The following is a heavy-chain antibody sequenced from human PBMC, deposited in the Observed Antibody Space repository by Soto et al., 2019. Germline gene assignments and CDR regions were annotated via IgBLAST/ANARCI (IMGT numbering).Heavy chain of an antibody. CDR1: GFTFSSYA. J-gene: IGHJ2*01. Sequence: QVQLVESGGGVVQPGRSLRLSCAASGFTFSSYAMHWVRQAPGKGLEWVAVISYDGSNKYYADSVKGRFTISRDNSKNTLYLKMKRQLDEDTAVYYCASENSSGYYCARGDWYFDLWGRGTLVTVSS. CDR2: ISYDGSNK. V-gene: IGHV3-30-3*01. D-gene: IGHD3-22*01. CDR3: ASENSSGYYCARGDWYFDL.